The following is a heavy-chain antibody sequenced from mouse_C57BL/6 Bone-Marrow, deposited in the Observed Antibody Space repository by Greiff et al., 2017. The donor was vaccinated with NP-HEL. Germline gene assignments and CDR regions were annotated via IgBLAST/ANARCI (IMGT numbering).Heavy chain of an antibody. CDR3: ARGAY. CDR2: IYPGDGDT. V-gene: IGHV1-80*01. J-gene: IGHJ3*01. CDR1: GYAFSSDC. Sequence: QVQLQQSGAELVKPGASVKISCKASGYAFSSDCMNWVKQRPGKGLEWIGQIYPGDGDTNYNGKFKDKASLTADKSSSTAYMQLSSLTSEDSAVYFCARGAYWGQGTLVTVSA.